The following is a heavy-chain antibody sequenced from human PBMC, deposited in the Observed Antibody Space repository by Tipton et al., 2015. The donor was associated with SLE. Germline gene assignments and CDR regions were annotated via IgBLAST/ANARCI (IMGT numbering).Heavy chain of an antibody. CDR1: GGSISTYS. D-gene: IGHD2-15*01. CDR3: ATTGGYCSANSCASDSFDF. V-gene: IGHV4-59*08. Sequence: TLSLTCTVSGGSISTYSWSWLRQAPGKGLEWIGYIYYSGSTRYNPSLRSRVTISVDTSKNQVSLKLPSVTAADTAVYFCATTGGYCSANSCASDSFDFWGHGTMVTVSS. J-gene: IGHJ3*01. CDR2: IYYSGST.